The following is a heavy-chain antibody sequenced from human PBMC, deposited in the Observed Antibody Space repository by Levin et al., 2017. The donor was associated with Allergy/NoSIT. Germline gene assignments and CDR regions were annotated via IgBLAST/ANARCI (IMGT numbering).Heavy chain of an antibody. V-gene: IGHV4-61*02. CDR2: IYTSGST. CDR1: GDSIRSGRYF. Sequence: SQTLSLTCTVSGDSIRSGRYFWSWIRQPAGKGLEWIGRIYTSGSTNYNPSLNGRVTISLDTSKNQFSLKLSSVTAADTAVYYCARDARSATTSAGPLFDFWGQGTLVTVSS. J-gene: IGHJ4*02. CDR3: ARDARSATTSAGPLFDF. D-gene: IGHD6-13*01.